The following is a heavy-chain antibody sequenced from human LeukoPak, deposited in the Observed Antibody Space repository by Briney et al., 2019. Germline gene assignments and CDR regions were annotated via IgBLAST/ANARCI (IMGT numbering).Heavy chain of an antibody. CDR3: ARDRPNYYGSDGHYYRRDGDY. D-gene: IGHD3-22*01. CDR1: GFTFSIYA. CDR2: ITSRGEST. Sequence: GGSLRLSCAASGFTFSIYAMSWVRQAPGKGLQWVSSITSRGESTWYVDSVKGRFTITRDNSAKTLYLQMHSLRAEDTAVYYCARDRPNYYGSDGHYYRRDGDYWGRGTLVSVSS. J-gene: IGHJ4*02. V-gene: IGHV3-23*01.